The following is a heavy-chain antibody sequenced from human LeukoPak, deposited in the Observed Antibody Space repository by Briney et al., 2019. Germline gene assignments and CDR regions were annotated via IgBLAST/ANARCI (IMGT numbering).Heavy chain of an antibody. D-gene: IGHD3-10*02. CDR2: ISSSGSTI. Sequence: PGGSLRLSCAASGFTFSSYEMNWVRQAPGKGLEGVSYISSSGSTIYYADSVKGRFTISRDNAKNSLYLQMNSLRAEDTAVYYCAELGIAMIGGVCGEGTTVTISS. J-gene: IGHJ6*04. CDR3: AELGIAMIGGV. V-gene: IGHV3-48*03. CDR1: GFTFSSYE.